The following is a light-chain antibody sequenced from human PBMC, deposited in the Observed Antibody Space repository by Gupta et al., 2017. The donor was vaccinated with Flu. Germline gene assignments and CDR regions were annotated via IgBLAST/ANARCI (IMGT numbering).Light chain of an antibody. V-gene: IGLV2-14*01. Sequence: QSTLTQPASVSGSPGQSITISCTGTSSDVGGYNYVSWYQQHPGKAPKLMIYEVTDRPSGISNRFSGSKSGNTASLTISGLQAEDEAKYFCASYTTTSTWLFGGGTKLTVL. J-gene: IGLJ3*02. CDR3: ASYTTTSTWL. CDR1: SSDVGGYNY. CDR2: EVT.